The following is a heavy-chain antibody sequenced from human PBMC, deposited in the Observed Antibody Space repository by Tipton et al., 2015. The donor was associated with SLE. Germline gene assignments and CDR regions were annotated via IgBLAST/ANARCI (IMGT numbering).Heavy chain of an antibody. J-gene: IGHJ6*03. CDR2: ISAYNGNT. Sequence: VQLVQSGAEVKKPGASVKVSCKASGYTFTSYGISWVRQAPGQGLEWMGWISAYNGNTNYAQKLQGRVTMTTDTSTSTAYMELRSLRSEDTAVYYCARDVRVWFGESPGYMDVWGKGTTVTVSS. V-gene: IGHV1-18*01. CDR1: GYTFTSYG. D-gene: IGHD3-10*01. CDR3: ARDVRVWFGESPGYMDV.